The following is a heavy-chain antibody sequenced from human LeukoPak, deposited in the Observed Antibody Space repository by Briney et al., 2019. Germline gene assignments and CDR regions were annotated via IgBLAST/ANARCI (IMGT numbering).Heavy chain of an antibody. CDR3: ASEYSPNY. V-gene: IGHV3-21*01. D-gene: IGHD6-6*01. CDR2: ISSSSSYI. CDR1: GFTFSSYT. Sequence: GGSLRLSCAASGFTFSSYTMNWVRQAPGKGLEWVSSISSSSSYIYYADSLKGRFTISRDNAKNSLHLQMNSLRAEDTAVYYCASEYSPNYWGQGTLVTVSS. J-gene: IGHJ4*02.